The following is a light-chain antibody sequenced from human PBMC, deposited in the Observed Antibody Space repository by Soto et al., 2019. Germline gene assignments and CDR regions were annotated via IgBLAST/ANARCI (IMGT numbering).Light chain of an antibody. Sequence: DIQMTQSPSSLSASXXXGXXXXXRASQSISGWLAWYQQKPGKAPKLLIYDVSSLESGVPSRFSGSGSGTEFTLAISSLQPDDFATYYCQQYNSYPWTFGQGTKV. CDR3: QQYNSYPWT. CDR1: QSISGW. CDR2: DVS. V-gene: IGKV1-5*01. J-gene: IGKJ1*01.